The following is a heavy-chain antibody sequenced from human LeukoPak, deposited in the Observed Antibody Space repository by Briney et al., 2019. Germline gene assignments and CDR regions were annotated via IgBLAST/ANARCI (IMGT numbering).Heavy chain of an antibody. CDR1: GGSFSGYY. Sequence: SETLSLTCAVYGGSFSGYYWSWIRQPPGKGLEWIGEINHSGSTNYNPSLKSRVTMSVDTSKNQFSLKLSSVTAADTAVYYCASGGYYYDSSGYDWGQGTLVTVSS. J-gene: IGHJ4*02. D-gene: IGHD3-22*01. CDR2: INHSGST. CDR3: ASGGYYYDSSGYD. V-gene: IGHV4-34*01.